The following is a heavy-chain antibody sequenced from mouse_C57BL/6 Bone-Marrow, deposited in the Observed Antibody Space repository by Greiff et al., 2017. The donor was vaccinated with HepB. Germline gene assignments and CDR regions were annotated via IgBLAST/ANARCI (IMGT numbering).Heavy chain of an antibody. J-gene: IGHJ1*03. CDR2: IDPEDGET. CDR3: APDYYGSSYDWYFDV. V-gene: IGHV14-2*01. Sequence: VQLQQSGAELVKPGASVKLSCTASGFNIKDYYMHWVKQRTEQGLEWIGRIDPEDGETKYAPKFRGKATITADTFSNTAYLQLSSLTSEDTAVYYCAPDYYGSSYDWYFDVWGTGTTVTVSS. CDR1: GFNIKDYY. D-gene: IGHD1-1*01.